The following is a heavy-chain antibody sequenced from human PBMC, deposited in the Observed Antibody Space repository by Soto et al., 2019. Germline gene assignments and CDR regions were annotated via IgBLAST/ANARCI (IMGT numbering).Heavy chain of an antibody. D-gene: IGHD2-21*01. CDR1: AFTFSDFY. CDR2: ISSSSSYT. J-gene: IGHJ6*02. V-gene: IGHV3-11*05. Sequence: PAESLRHSSKTSAFTFSDFYPSRIRQAPGKGLEWVSYISSSSSYTNYADSVKGRFTISRDNTKNSLYLQMNSLRAEDTAVYYCVRDRLDYAMDVWG. CDR3: VRDRLDYAMDV.